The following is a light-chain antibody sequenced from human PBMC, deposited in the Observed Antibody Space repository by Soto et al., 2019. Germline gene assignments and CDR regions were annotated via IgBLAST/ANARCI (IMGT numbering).Light chain of an antibody. J-gene: IGKJ4*01. CDR2: GAS. CDR1: QSDSSS. Sequence: DIEMSLYQGTLYLSPGGSATITWRARQSDSSSDAWYQQKPGQAPRLLIYGASTRATGSPARFSGSGSGTEFDLSISSRHSEDVAVDYCQQYQYWPLTFGGGTKVDIK. CDR3: QQYQYWPLT. V-gene: IGKV3-15*01.